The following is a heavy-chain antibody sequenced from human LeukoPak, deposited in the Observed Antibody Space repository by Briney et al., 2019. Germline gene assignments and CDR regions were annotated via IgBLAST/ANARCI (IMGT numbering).Heavy chain of an antibody. CDR3: ARDIEIVVLGAFDI. J-gene: IGHJ3*02. V-gene: IGHV4-59*12. D-gene: IGHD2-15*01. Sequence: SETLSLTCTVSGGSISSYYWSWIRQPPGKGLEWIGYIYYTGSTNYNPSLKSQVTMSVDTAKNQVSLKLSAVTAADTALYYCARDIEIVVLGAFDIWGQGTMVTVSS. CDR2: IYYTGST. CDR1: GGSISSYY.